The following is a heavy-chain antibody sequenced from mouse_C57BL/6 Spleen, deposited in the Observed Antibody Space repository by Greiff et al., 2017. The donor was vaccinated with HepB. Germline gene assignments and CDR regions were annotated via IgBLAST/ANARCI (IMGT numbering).Heavy chain of an antibody. V-gene: IGHV5-4*01. CDR3: AKGFYYYGSSACAY. CDR1: GFTFSSYA. Sequence: EVQLQESGGGLVKPGGSLKLSCAASGFTFSSYAMSWVRQTPEKRLEWVATISDGGSYTYYPDNVKGRFTISRDNAKNNLYLQMSHLKSEDTAMYYCAKGFYYYGSSACAYWGQGTLVTVSA. J-gene: IGHJ3*01. D-gene: IGHD1-1*01. CDR2: ISDGGSYT.